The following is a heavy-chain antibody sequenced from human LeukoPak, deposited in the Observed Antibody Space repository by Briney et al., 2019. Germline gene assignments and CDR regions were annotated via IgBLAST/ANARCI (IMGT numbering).Heavy chain of an antibody. Sequence: PGGPLRLSCAASGFTFSSYSMNWVRRAPGKGLEWVSSISSSSYIYYADSVKGRFTISRDNAKNSLYLQMNSLRAEDTAVYYCARPQYCTNGVCLFNYWGQGTLVTVSS. D-gene: IGHD2-8*01. CDR1: GFTFSSYS. J-gene: IGHJ4*02. V-gene: IGHV3-21*01. CDR3: ARPQYCTNGVCLFNY. CDR2: ISSSSYI.